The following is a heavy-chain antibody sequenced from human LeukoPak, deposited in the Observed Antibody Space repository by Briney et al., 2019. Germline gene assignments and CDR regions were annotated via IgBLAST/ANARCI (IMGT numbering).Heavy chain of an antibody. CDR2: ISYDGSNK. J-gene: IGHJ4*02. D-gene: IGHD2/OR15-2a*01. V-gene: IGHV3-30*18. Sequence: GGSLRLSCAASGFTFSSYGMHWVRQAPGKGLEWVAVISYDGSNKYYADSVKGRFTISRDNSKNTLYLQMNSLRAEDTAVYYCAKEGLRSRDFDYWGQGTLVTVSS. CDR3: AKEGLRSRDFDY. CDR1: GFTFSSYG.